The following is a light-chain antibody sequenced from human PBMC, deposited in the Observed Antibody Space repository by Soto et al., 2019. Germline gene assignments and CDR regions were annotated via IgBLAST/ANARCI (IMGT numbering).Light chain of an antibody. CDR1: QSVSSY. V-gene: IGKV3-11*01. CDR2: DAS. J-gene: IGKJ1*01. CDR3: QQYNNWPRT. Sequence: EIVLTQSPATLSLSPWERATLSCRASQSVSSYLAWYQQKPGQAPRLLIYDASNRATGIPARFSGSGSGTDFTLTISSLQSEDFALYYCQQYNNWPRTFGQGTRWIS.